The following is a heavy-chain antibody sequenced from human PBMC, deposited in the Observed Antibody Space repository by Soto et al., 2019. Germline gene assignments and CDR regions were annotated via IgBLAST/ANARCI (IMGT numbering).Heavy chain of an antibody. V-gene: IGHV1-2*04. CDR1: GYTFTGYY. J-gene: IGHJ6*02. D-gene: IGHD3-22*01. CDR3: ARALGYDSSGYYRYYYYYGMDV. CDR2: INPNSGGT. Sequence: ASVKVSCKASGYTFTGYYMHWVRQAPGQGLEWMGWINPNSGGTNYAQKFQGWVTMTRDTSISTAYMELSRLRSDDTAVYYCARALGYDSSGYYRYYYYYGMDVWGQGTTVTVSS.